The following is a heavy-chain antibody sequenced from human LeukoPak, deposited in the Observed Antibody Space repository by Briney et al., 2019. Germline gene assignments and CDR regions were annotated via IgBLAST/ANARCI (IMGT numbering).Heavy chain of an antibody. Sequence: SGPTLVHPTQTLTLTCTFSGFSLSTSGGGGGWVRQPPGKALEWLALINCDDDKRYSPSLKSRLTTTKDTSKNQVVLTMTNMDPVDTATYYCAHTTYGAVAAEKFDYWGQGTLVTVSS. CDR3: AHTTYGAVAAEKFDY. CDR2: INCDDDK. CDR1: GFSLSTSGGG. D-gene: IGHD6-19*01. V-gene: IGHV2-5*02. J-gene: IGHJ4*02.